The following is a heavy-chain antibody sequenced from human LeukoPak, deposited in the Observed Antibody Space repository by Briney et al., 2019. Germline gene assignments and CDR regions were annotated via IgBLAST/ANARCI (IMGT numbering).Heavy chain of an antibody. V-gene: IGHV4-59*01. CDR1: GDSISSDY. Sequence: SETLSLTCTVSGDSISSDYWSWIRQPPGKGLEWIGYIYYSGSTDYNPSLKSRVTISVDTSKNQFSLKLSSVTAADTAVYYCTTNGWYCLDHWGQGALVTVSS. CDR3: TTNGWYCLDH. D-gene: IGHD6-19*01. J-gene: IGHJ1*01. CDR2: IYYSGST.